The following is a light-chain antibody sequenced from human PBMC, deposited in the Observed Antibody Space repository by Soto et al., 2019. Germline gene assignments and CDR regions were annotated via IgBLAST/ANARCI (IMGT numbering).Light chain of an antibody. J-gene: IGKJ1*01. Sequence: EIVLTQSPGTLSLSPGERATLSCRASQSVSNNYLAWYQQIPGQAPRLLIYGASNGASGIPDRFSGSGSGTDFTLTISRLEPEDFAVYYCQQYGTSPRTFGQGTKVEIK. V-gene: IGKV3-20*01. CDR2: GAS. CDR1: QSVSNNY. CDR3: QQYGTSPRT.